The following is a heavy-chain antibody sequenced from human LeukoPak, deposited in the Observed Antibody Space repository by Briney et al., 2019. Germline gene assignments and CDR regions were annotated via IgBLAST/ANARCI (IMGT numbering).Heavy chain of an antibody. CDR3: ARAVGHQQLAFDY. D-gene: IGHD6-13*01. J-gene: IGHJ4*02. V-gene: IGHV4-59*12. CDR2: LYYSGST. CDR1: GGSITSYY. Sequence: SETLSLTCSVSGGSITSYYWNWIRQPPGKGLEWIGYLYYSGSTNYNPSLKSRVTISVDTSKNQFSLKLSSVTAADTAVYYCARAVGHQQLAFDYWSQGTLVTVSS.